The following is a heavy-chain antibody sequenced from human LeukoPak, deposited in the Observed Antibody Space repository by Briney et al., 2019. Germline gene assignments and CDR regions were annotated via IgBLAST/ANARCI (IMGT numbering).Heavy chain of an antibody. D-gene: IGHD4-23*01. J-gene: IGHJ4*02. CDR2: MNPNSGNT. Sequence: ASVKVSCKASGYTFTSYDINWVRQATGQGLEWMGWMNPNSGNTGYAQKFQGRVTMTRDTSISTAYMELSSLRSEDTAVYYCARGDKGGNPADYWGQGTLVTVSS. CDR1: GYTFTSYD. V-gene: IGHV1-8*01. CDR3: ARGDKGGNPADY.